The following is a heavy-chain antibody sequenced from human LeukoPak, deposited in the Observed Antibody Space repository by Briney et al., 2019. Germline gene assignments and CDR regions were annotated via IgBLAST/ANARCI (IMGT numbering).Heavy chain of an antibody. D-gene: IGHD3-3*01. Sequence: PSETLSLTCRVSGGSMSNKYWSWLRQPPGKGLEWIGYMSDSGTTKQNPALKSRVTISLDTSKNHLSLMLSSVTAADTAVYYCATHDSNGYYPYYFAYWGQGTVVTVSS. CDR2: MSDSGTT. CDR3: ATHDSNGYYPYYFAY. J-gene: IGHJ4*02. V-gene: IGHV4-59*08. CDR1: GGSMSNKY.